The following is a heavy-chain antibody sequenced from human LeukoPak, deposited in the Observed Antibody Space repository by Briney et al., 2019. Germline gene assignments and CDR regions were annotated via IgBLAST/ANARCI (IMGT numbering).Heavy chain of an antibody. D-gene: IGHD3-3*01. CDR2: ISGSGGST. V-gene: IGHV3-23*01. J-gene: IGHJ5*02. CDR3: AKLVPLDDFWSGYLGWFDP. CDR1: GFTFSSYA. Sequence: PGGSLRLSCAASGFTFSSYAMSWVRQAPGKGLEWVSAISGSGGSTYYADSVKGRFTISRDNPKNTLYLQMNSLRAEDTAVYYCAKLVPLDDFWSGYLGWFDPWGQGTLVTVSS.